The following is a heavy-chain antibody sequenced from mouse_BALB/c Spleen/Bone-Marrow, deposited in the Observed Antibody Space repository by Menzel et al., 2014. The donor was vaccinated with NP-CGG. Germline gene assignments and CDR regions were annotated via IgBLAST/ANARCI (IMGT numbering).Heavy chain of an antibody. CDR3: ARELSRAMGY. Sequence: VQLQQSGPELVKPGASVKVSCKASGYVFTSYNMFWVKQSHGKSLEWIGYIDPYSGGTNYNQKFKGKATLTVDKSSNTAYMHLNSLTSEDSAVYYCARELSRAMGYRGQGTSVTVSS. D-gene: IGHD1-1*01. J-gene: IGHJ4*01. V-gene: IGHV1S135*01. CDR2: IDPYSGGT. CDR1: GYVFTSYN.